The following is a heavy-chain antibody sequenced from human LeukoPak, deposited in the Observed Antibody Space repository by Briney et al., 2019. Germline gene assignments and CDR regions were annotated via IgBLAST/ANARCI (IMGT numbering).Heavy chain of an antibody. Sequence: PGGSLRLSCAASGFTFSSYSMSWVRQAPGKGLEWVSSISSSSSYIFYADSVKDRFTISRDNAENSLYLQMNSLRAEDTAVYYCASSVAAAGSWYFDYWGQGTLVTVSS. V-gene: IGHV3-21*01. CDR1: GFTFSSYS. J-gene: IGHJ4*02. D-gene: IGHD6-13*01. CDR3: ASSVAAAGSWYFDY. CDR2: ISSSSSYI.